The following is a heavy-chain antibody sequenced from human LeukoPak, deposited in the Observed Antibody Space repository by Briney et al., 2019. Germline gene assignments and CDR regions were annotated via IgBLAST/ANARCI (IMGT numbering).Heavy chain of an antibody. CDR1: GYTFTGYY. Sequence: ASVKVSCKASGYTFTGYYMHWVRQAPGQGLEWMGWINPNSGGTNYAQKFQGWVTMTRDTSISTAYMELSRLRSDDTAVYYCAKRGRGYYDSSLGGYFDYWGQGTLVTVSS. J-gene: IGHJ4*02. V-gene: IGHV1-2*04. CDR3: AKRGRGYYDSSLGGYFDY. CDR2: INPNSGGT. D-gene: IGHD3-22*01.